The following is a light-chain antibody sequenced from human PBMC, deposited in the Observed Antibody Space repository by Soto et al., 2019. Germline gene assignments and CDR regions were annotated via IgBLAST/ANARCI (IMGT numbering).Light chain of an antibody. V-gene: IGLV1-44*01. Sequence: QSVLTQPPSASGTPGQRVTISCSGSSSNIESYTVNWYQQFPGTAPKLLIYTNSQRPSGVPDRFSGSKSGTSASLAISWLQSEDEADYYCAAWDVSLNGHVVFGGGTKLTVL. J-gene: IGLJ2*01. CDR2: TNS. CDR3: AAWDVSLNGHVV. CDR1: SSNIESYT.